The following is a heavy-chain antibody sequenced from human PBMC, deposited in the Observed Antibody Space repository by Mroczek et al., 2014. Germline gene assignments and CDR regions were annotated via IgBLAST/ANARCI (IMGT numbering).Heavy chain of an antibody. D-gene: IGHD5-12*01. CDR3: ARGSNSGYDYLSGYYFDY. J-gene: IGHJ4*02. V-gene: IGHV3-33*01. CDR2: IWYDGSNK. Sequence: MQLVETGGGVVQPGRSLRLSCAASGFTFSSYGMHWVRQAPGKGLEWVAVIWYDGSNKYYADSVKGRFTISRDNSKNTLYLQMNSLRAEDTAVYYCARGSNSGYDYLSGYYFDYWGQGTLVTVSS. CDR1: GFTFSSYG.